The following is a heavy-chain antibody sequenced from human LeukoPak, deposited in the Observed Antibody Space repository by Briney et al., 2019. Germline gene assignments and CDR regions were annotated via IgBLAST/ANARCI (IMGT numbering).Heavy chain of an antibody. CDR1: GGSFSGYY. Sequence: PSETLSLTCAVYGGSFSGYYWSWIRQPPGKGLEWIGEINHGGSTNYNPSLKSRVTISVDTSKNQFSLKLSSVTAADTAVYYCARTTPTKELYDFWSGYYVGAFDIWGQGTMVTVSS. V-gene: IGHV4-34*01. J-gene: IGHJ3*02. CDR3: ARTTPTKELYDFWSGYYVGAFDI. CDR2: INHGGST. D-gene: IGHD3-3*01.